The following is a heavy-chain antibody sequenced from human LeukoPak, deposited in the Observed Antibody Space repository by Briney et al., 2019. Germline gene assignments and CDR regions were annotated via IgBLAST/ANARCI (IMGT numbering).Heavy chain of an antibody. Sequence: GGSLRLSCAASGFTLSSYAMHWVRQAPGKGLEWVAVISYDGSNKYYADSVKGRFTISRDNSKKTLYLQMNSLRAEDTAVYYCARGYCRGVSCYLDYWGQGTLVTVSS. CDR2: ISYDGSNK. D-gene: IGHD2-15*01. CDR3: ARGYCRGVSCYLDY. CDR1: GFTLSSYA. J-gene: IGHJ4*02. V-gene: IGHV3-30-3*01.